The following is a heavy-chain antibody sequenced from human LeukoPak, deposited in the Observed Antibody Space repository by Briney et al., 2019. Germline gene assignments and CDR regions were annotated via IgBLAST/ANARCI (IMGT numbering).Heavy chain of an antibody. V-gene: IGHV4-59*01. Sequence: PSETLSLTCTVSRDSISSYYWSWIRQPPGKGLEWIGYIHYSGSTDNNPSLKSRVTMSIDTSKNQFSLKLRSVTAADTAVYYCARGHCSSGDCLSFDSWGQGSLVTVSS. CDR1: RDSISSYY. D-gene: IGHD2-21*02. J-gene: IGHJ4*02. CDR3: ARGHCSSGDCLSFDS. CDR2: IHYSGST.